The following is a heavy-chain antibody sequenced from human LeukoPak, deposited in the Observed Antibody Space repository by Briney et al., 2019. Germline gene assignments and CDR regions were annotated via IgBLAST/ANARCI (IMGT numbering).Heavy chain of an antibody. V-gene: IGHV3-30*02. Sequence: GGSLRLSCAASGFTFSSYGMHWVRQAPGKGLEWVAFIRYDGSNKYYADSVKGRFTISRDNSKNTLYLQMNSLRAEDTAVYYCATTTGGYGPSSFLLKFDYWGQGTLVTVSS. CDR3: ATTTGGYGPSSFLLKFDY. J-gene: IGHJ4*02. CDR1: GFTFSSYG. CDR2: IRYDGSNK. D-gene: IGHD5-18*01.